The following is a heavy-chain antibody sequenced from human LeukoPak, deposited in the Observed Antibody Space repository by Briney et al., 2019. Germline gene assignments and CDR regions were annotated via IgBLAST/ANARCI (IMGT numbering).Heavy chain of an antibody. CDR2: IWYDGSNK. Sequence: GGSLRLSCAASGFTFSSYDMHWVRQAPGKGLEWVAVIWYDGSNKYYADSVKGRFTISRDNSKNTMYLQMNSLRAEDTAVYYCARDFKGHSSSFRDWGQGTLVTVPS. CDR1: GFTFSSYD. CDR3: ARDFKGHSSSFRD. V-gene: IGHV3-33*01. J-gene: IGHJ4*02. D-gene: IGHD6-13*01.